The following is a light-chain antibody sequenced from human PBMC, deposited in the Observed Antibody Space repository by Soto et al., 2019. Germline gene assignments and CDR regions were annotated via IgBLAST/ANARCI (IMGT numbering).Light chain of an antibody. CDR2: DAS. J-gene: IGKJ5*01. CDR1: QSLNND. Sequence: DIQMTQSPSTLSASVGDRVTITCRASQSLNNDLAWYQQKPGKAPNLLIYDASTLERGVPSRFSGTGSGTEVSLAISSFLPDEFATCYCHQYHRSSFTFGQGTRLEMK. CDR3: HQYHRSSFT. V-gene: IGKV1-5*01.